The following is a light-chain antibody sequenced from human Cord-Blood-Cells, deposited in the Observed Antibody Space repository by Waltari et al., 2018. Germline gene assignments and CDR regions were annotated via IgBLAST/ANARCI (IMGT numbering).Light chain of an antibody. CDR2: AAS. J-gene: IGKJ1*01. V-gene: IGKV1-39*01. CDR3: QQSYSTPT. CDR1: QSISSY. Sequence: DIQMTQSPSSLSASVGDRVTITCPASQSISSYLNWYQQKPGKAPKLLIYAASSLQSWVPSRFSGSGSGTDFTLTISSLQPEDFATYYCQQSYSTPTFGQGTKVEIK.